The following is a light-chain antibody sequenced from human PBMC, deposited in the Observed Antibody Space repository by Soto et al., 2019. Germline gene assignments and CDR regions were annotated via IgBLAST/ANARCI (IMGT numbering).Light chain of an antibody. J-gene: IGLJ2*01. CDR2: DVS. V-gene: IGLV2-11*01. CDR1: SSDVGVYDF. Sequence: HSVLTQPRSVSGSPGQSVTISCTGTSSDVGVYDFVSWYQQHPGKAPKLMISDVSKRPSGVPDRFSGSKSGNTASLTISGLQAEDEADYYCCSYAGDLALFGGGTKVTVX. CDR3: CSYAGDLAL.